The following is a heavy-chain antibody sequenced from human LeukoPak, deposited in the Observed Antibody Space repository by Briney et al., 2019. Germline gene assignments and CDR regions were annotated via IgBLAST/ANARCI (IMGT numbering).Heavy chain of an antibody. CDR3: ARGFGFDL. V-gene: IGHV3-30-3*01. CDR1: GFTLSNYA. Sequence: PGRSLRLSCAASGFTLSNYAMHWVRQAPGKGLEWVAVISYDGSKKYYADSVKGRFTISRDNSNNALYLQMNSLRTEDTAVYYCARGFGFDLWGQGTPVTVSS. J-gene: IGHJ5*02. CDR2: ISYDGSKK.